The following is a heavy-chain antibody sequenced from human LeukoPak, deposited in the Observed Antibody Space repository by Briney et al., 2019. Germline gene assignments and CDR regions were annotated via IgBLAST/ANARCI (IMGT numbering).Heavy chain of an antibody. D-gene: IGHD4-11*01. CDR3: TRAPWAYGNYVHAFDI. Sequence: SETLSLTCTVSGGSFSGSYYWVWIRQPPGKGLEWIGSIYSGGRFYYNPSLRSRVSISIDTSKNRFSLKLTSVTVADTAVYFCTRAPWAYGNYVHAFDIWGQGTMVTVSS. CDR2: IYSGGRF. J-gene: IGHJ3*02. CDR1: GGSFSGSYY. V-gene: IGHV4-39*07.